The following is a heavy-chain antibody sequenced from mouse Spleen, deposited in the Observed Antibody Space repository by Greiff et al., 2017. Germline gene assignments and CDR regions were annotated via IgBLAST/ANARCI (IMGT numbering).Heavy chain of an antibody. D-gene: IGHD1-2*01. J-gene: IGHJ2*01. CDR3: ARRALLHPYLDY. Sequence: DVQLVESGGGLVKPGGSLKLSCAASGFTFSSYAMSWVRQTPEKRLEWVATISSGGSYTYYPDSVKGRFTISRDNAKNTLYLRMSSLSSEDTARYNCARRALLHPYLDYWGQGTTLTVSS. V-gene: IGHV5-9-3*01. CDR1: GFTFSSYA. CDR2: ISSGGSYT.